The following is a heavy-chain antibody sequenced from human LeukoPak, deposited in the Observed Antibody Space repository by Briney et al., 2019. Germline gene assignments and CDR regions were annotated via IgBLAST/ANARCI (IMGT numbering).Heavy chain of an antibody. CDR2: IHDTGST. CDR3: ARFSSGCSTSSCYLTY. CDR1: GGSLSSHD. J-gene: IGHJ4*02. V-gene: IGHV4-59*11. Sequence: PSGTLARSCSVSGGSLSSHDWSWIRQPPGKGLELIGHIHDTGSTFYNPSLRGRVTISLDTSNNQFSLKLTSMTAADTAVYYCARFSSGCSTSSCYLTYWGQGTLVTVS. D-gene: IGHD2-2*01.